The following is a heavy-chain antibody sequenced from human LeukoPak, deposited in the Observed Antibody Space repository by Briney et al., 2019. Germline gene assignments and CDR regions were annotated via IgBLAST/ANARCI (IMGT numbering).Heavy chain of an antibody. CDR3: ARNRSYGSFNY. D-gene: IGHD5-18*01. CDR2: ISSSGSTI. CDR1: GFTFSSFE. Sequence: GGSLRLSCAASGFTFSSFEMNWVRQAPGQGLEWVSYISSSGSTIYYADSVKGRLTISRDNAKNSLYLQMSSLRAEDTAVYYCARNRSYGSFNYWGQGTLVTVSS. J-gene: IGHJ4*02. V-gene: IGHV3-48*03.